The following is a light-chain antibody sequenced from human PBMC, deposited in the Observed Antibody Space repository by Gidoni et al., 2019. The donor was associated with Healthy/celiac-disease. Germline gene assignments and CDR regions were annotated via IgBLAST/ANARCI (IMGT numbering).Light chain of an antibody. V-gene: IGLV7-43*01. CDR3: LLYYGGAWV. Sequence: QTVVTQEPSLTVSPGGTVPLTCASSTGAVTSGYYPNWFQQKPGQAPRALIYITRNKHSWTPPRFSGSLPGGKAALTLSGVQPEDEAEYYCLLYYGGAWVFGGGTKLTVL. J-gene: IGLJ3*02. CDR1: TGAVTSGYY. CDR2: ITR.